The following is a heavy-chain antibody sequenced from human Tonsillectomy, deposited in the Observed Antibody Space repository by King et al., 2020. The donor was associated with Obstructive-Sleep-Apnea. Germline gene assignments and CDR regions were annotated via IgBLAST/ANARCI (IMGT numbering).Heavy chain of an antibody. Sequence: VQLVESGAEVKKPGESLKISCKGSGYSFTSYWIGWVRQMPGKGLEWMGIIYPVDSDTRYSPSFQGQVTISADKSISTAYLQWSRLKASDTAMYYCARPKSSSSWPFDYWGQGTLVTVSS. D-gene: IGHD6-13*01. CDR1: GYSFTSYW. CDR3: ARPKSSSSWPFDY. V-gene: IGHV5-51*01. CDR2: IYPVDSDT. J-gene: IGHJ4*02.